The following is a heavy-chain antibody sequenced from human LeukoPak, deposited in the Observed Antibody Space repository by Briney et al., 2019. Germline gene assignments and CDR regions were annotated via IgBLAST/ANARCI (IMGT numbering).Heavy chain of an antibody. D-gene: IGHD1-1*01. CDR1: GYSVSSGYY. J-gene: IGHJ4*02. CDR3: ARTIRWYNWNDAAYYFDY. CDR2: IYHSGDT. Sequence: SEALSLTCTVSGYSVSSGYYWGWIRQPPGKGLEWIASIYHSGDTYYNPSLKSRVTISVDTSKNQFSLKLSSVTAADTAVYYCARTIRWYNWNDAAYYFDYWGQGTLVTVSS. V-gene: IGHV4-38-2*02.